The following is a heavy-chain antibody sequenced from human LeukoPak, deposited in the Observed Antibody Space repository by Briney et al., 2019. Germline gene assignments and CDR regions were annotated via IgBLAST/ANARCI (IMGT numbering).Heavy chain of an antibody. J-gene: IGHJ4*02. V-gene: IGHV1-3*01. CDR3: VRDRGGATTVY. CDR2: INAGSGYI. D-gene: IGHD1-26*01. Sequence: ASVKVSCKASGYTFTSYSMHWMRQAPGQRLEWMGWINAGSGYISYSQKFQGRVAISADTPASAAYMELSSLRSEDTAVYFCVRDRGGATTVYWGQGTLVTVSS. CDR1: GYTFTSYS.